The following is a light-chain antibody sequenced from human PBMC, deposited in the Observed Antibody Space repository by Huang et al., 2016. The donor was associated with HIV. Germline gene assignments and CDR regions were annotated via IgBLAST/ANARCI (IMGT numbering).Light chain of an antibody. J-gene: IGKJ1*01. CDR3: QQYFYVPWT. CDR1: QSLLFRSNNKNY. Sequence: IVMTQSPDSLAVSLGETATINCKSSQSLLFRSNNKNYLAWYQQKPGQPPTLLMSWASTRGSGVPSRFSGGGSGTDFTLTISSLQAEDVAVYFCQQYFYVPWTFGRGTKVEIK. CDR2: WAS. V-gene: IGKV4-1*01.